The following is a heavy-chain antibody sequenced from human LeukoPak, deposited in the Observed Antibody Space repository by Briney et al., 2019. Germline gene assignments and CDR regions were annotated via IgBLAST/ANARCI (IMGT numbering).Heavy chain of an antibody. CDR2: VSGSGGCT. J-gene: IGHJ4*02. CDR3: ARAQGAMALGIDY. V-gene: IGHV3-23*01. Sequence: PGGSLRLSCAASGFPFSSYAMSWVRQAPGKGLECVSAVSGSGGCTYYADCVKGRSTLSRDNAKTSLYLQMNSIRAEDTAVYYCARAQGAMALGIDYWGQGTLVTVSS. CDR1: GFPFSSYA. D-gene: IGHD1-26*01.